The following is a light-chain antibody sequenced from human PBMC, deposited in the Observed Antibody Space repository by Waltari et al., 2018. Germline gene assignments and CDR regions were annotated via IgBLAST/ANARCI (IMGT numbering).Light chain of an antibody. CDR1: SCSVSTTYY. CDR2: DTH. Sequence: QPVVTQEPSLSVSPGWTVTLTSGLSSCSVSTTYYPNWYQQAPGQAPRTRIFDTHTRSSGVPDRFSGSILDNKAALTITGAQADDESDYYCVLSMGSGIWVFGGGTKLTVL. J-gene: IGLJ3*02. V-gene: IGLV8-61*01. CDR3: VLSMGSGIWV.